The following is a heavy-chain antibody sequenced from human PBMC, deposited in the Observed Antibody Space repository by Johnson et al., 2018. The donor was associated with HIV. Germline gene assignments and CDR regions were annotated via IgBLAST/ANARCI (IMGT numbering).Heavy chain of an antibody. CDR1: GFTFNNYA. Sequence: VQLVESGGGLVQPGGSLGLSCAASGFTFNNYAMTWVRQAPGKGLEWVSVISGSGDSSYYTDSVKGRFTISRDNSRNTLYLQINSLRAEDTAVYYCAKDYGAFDTWGQGTMVTVSS. V-gene: IGHV3-23*04. J-gene: IGHJ3*02. CDR2: ISGSGDSS. D-gene: IGHD3-10*01. CDR3: AKDYGAFDT.